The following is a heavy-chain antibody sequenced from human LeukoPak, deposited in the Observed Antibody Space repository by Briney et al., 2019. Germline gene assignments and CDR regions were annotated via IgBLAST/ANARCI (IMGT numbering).Heavy chain of an antibody. J-gene: IGHJ6*03. CDR2: IIPILGIA. Sequence: GASVKVSCKASGGTFSSYAISWVRQAPGQGLEWMGRIIPILGIANYAQKFQGRVTITTDESTSTAYMELSSLRSEDTAVYYCARDPGYSSSWYQGDYYYYMDVWGKGTTVTVSS. D-gene: IGHD6-13*01. CDR3: ARDPGYSSSWYQGDYYYYMDV. V-gene: IGHV1-69*04. CDR1: GGTFSSYA.